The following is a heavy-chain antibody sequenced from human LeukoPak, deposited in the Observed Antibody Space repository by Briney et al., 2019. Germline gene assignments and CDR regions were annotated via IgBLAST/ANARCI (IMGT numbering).Heavy chain of an antibody. CDR1: GFTFSDYY. V-gene: IGHV3-23*01. CDR2: ISANGGAT. Sequence: GGSLRLSCAVSGFTFSDYYMSWIRQAPGKGLECVSLISANGGATYYADSVKGRFTISRDNSKSTLYLQMNSLRAGDTAVYYCAKLMVRGVMDTYYFDYWGQGTLVTVSS. CDR3: AKLMVRGVMDTYYFDY. J-gene: IGHJ4*02. D-gene: IGHD3-10*01.